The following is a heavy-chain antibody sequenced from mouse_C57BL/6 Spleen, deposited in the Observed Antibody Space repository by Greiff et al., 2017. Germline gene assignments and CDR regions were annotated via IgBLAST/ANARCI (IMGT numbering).Heavy chain of an antibody. V-gene: IGHV14-2*01. J-gene: IGHJ4*01. CDR1: GFNIKDYY. CDR3: ARSGGRRDYAMDY. Sequence: VQLQQSGAELVKPGASVTLSCTASGFNIKDYYMHWVKQRTEQGLEWIGRIDPEDGETKYAPKFQGKATITADTSSNTAYLQLSSLTSEDTAVYYGARSGGRRDYAMDYWGQGTSVTVSS. CDR2: IDPEDGET.